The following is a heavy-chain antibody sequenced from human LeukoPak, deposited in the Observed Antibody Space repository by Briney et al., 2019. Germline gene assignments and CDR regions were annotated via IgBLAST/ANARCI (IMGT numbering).Heavy chain of an antibody. CDR3: ARTPKTGSFDY. J-gene: IGHJ4*02. V-gene: IGHV3-23*01. Sequence: GGSLRLSCAASGFTFSTYAMNWVRQAPGKGLEWVSTISNTGGSTYYADSVKGRFTISRDNSKDTLYLQMNSLGAEGTAVYFCARTPKTGSFDYWGQGTLVTVSS. CDR1: GFTFSTYA. CDR2: ISNTGGST. D-gene: IGHD7-27*01.